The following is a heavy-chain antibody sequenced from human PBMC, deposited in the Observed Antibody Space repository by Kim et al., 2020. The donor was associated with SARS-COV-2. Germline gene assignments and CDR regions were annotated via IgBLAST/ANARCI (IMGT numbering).Heavy chain of an antibody. CDR3: ARDGIQVWSRELSYYGMDV. J-gene: IGHJ6*01. CDR2: IYSGGST. CDR1: GFTVSSNY. D-gene: IGHD5-18*01. V-gene: IGHV3-53*04. Sequence: GGSLRLSCAASGFTVSSNYMSWVRQAPGKGLEWVAVIYSGGSTYYADSVKGRFTISMHNSKNTLYLQMNNLTAADTAVYYCARDGIQVWSRELSYYGMDVSGQAATATVS.